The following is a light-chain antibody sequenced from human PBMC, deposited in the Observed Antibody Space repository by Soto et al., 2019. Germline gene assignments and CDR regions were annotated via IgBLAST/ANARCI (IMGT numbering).Light chain of an antibody. J-gene: IGKJ5*01. V-gene: IGKV4-1*01. CDR1: QSVLYSSNNKNY. CDR3: QKYYSTPIT. Sequence: DIVMTQSPDSLAVSLCERATINCKSSQSVLYSSNNKNYLAWYQQKPGQPPKLLIYWASTRESGVPDRFSGSGSGTDFTLTISRLQAEDVAVYYCQKYYSTPITCGQGTRLEIK. CDR2: WAS.